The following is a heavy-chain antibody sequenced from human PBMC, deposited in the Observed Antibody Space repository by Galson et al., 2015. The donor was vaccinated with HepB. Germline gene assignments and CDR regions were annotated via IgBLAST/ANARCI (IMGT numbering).Heavy chain of an antibody. J-gene: IGHJ6*02. CDR3: ARVGCGSTSCYGVDV. Sequence: SLRLSCAVAGFTFSNYWMSWVRQAPGKGLEWVANIKQDGSEKHYVDSVKGRFTISRDNTKNSLYVQMDSLTAEDTAVYYCARVGCGSTSCYGVDVWGPGTTVTVSS. D-gene: IGHD2-2*01. V-gene: IGHV3-7*01. CDR1: GFTFSNYW. CDR2: IKQDGSEK.